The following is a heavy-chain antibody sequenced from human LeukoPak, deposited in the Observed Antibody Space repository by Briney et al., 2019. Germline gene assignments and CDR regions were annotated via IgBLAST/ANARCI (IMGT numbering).Heavy chain of an antibody. CDR3: ARDNSAAAAGHFDY. D-gene: IGHD6-13*01. CDR2: IIPIFGTA. J-gene: IGHJ4*02. CDR1: GGTFSSYA. Sequence: SVKVSCKASGGTFSSYAISWVRQAPGQGLEWMGRIIPIFGTANYAQKFQGRVTITTDESTSTAYMGLSSLRSEDTAVYYCARDNSAAAAGHFDYWGQGTLVTVSS. V-gene: IGHV1-69*05.